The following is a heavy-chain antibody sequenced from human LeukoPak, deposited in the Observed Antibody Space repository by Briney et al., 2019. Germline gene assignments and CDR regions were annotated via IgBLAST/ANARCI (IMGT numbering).Heavy chain of an antibody. J-gene: IGHJ3*02. CDR3: ASQLDCSSTSCQAIAAFDI. V-gene: IGHV1-46*01. CDR2: INPSGGST. Sequence: ASVKVSCKASGYTFTSYYMHWVRQAPGQGLEWMGIINPSGGSTSYAQKFQGRVTMTRDTSTSTVYMELSSLRSEDTAVYYCASQLDCSSTSCQAIAAFDIWGQGTMVTVSS. D-gene: IGHD2-2*01. CDR1: GYTFTSYY.